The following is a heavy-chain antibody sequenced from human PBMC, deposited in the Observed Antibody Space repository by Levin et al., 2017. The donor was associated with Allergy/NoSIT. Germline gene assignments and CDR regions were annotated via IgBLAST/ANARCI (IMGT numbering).Heavy chain of an antibody. CDR2: ISYDGSNK. CDR1: GFTFSSYG. V-gene: IGHV3-30*18. CDR3: AKDARYCSGGSCYSTTLDY. D-gene: IGHD2-15*01. J-gene: IGHJ4*02. Sequence: GGSLRLSCAASGFTFSSYGMHWVRQAPGKGLEWVAVISYDGSNKYYADSVKGRFTISRDNSKNTLYLQMNSLRAEDTAVYYCAKDARYCSGGSCYSTTLDYWGQGTLVTVSS.